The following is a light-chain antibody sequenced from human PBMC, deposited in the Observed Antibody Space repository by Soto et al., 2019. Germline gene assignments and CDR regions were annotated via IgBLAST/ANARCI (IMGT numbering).Light chain of an antibody. V-gene: IGKV3-15*01. Sequence: EIVMTQSPATLSVSPGERATLSCRASQSVGSKLAWYQQKPGQAPRLLIYGASTRATGIPARFSGSGSGTEFTLTISSLLSEDLGVYFCQQYNTWGETFAGGPKVEI. CDR3: QQYNTWGET. CDR1: QSVGSK. J-gene: IGKJ4*01. CDR2: GAS.